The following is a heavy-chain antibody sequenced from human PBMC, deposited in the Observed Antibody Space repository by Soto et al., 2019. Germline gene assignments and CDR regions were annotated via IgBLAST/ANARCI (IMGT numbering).Heavy chain of an antibody. J-gene: IGHJ4*02. CDR1: GFTFSSYD. CDR2: IWYDGSNK. CDR3: ARARIKIFGVVIPPLDY. V-gene: IGHV3-33*01. Sequence: QVQLVESGGGVVQPGRSLRLSCAASGFTFSSYDMHWVRQAPGKGLEWVAVIWYDGSNKYFADSVKGRFTISRDNSKNTLYLQRNSLRAEDTAVYYCARARIKIFGVVIPPLDYWGQGTLVTVSS. D-gene: IGHD3-3*01.